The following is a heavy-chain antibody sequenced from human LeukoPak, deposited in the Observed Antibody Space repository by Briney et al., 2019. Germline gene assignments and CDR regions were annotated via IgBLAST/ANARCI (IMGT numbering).Heavy chain of an antibody. D-gene: IGHD2-2*01. CDR2: ISSSGSNI. V-gene: IGHV3-11*04. CDR3: ARGNCSSISCYPHDAFDI. CDR1: GFTFSDYY. Sequence: GGSLRLSCGASGFTFSDYYMSWIRQAPGKGLEWVSYISSSGSNIYYADSVKGRFTISRDNAKSSLSLQMDSLRAEDTAVYYCARGNCSSISCYPHDAFDIWGQGTMVTVSS. J-gene: IGHJ3*02.